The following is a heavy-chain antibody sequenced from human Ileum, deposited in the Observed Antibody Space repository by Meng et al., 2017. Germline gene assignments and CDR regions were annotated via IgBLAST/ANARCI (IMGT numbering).Heavy chain of an antibody. D-gene: IGHD5-24*01. CDR3: VREATWAIFDY. CDR1: GFTFRTYA. CDR2: ISGDAKDT. Sequence: EVQLLGSGGDLAQPGGSLRLSCAASGFTFRTYAMSWVRQASGKGPEWVSAISGDAKDTYYADSVKGRFTVSRDNFKNTVSLQMNSLRVEDAAIYYCVREATWAIFDYWGQGSVVTVSS. J-gene: IGHJ4*02. V-gene: IGHV3-23*01.